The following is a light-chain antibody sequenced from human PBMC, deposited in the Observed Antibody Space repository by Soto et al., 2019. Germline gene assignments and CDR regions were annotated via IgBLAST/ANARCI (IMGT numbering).Light chain of an antibody. Sequence: EIVMTQSPATLSVSPGERATLSCRASHSVSSNLAWYQQKPGQAPRLLIYGASTRATGIPARFSGSGSGTEFTLTISSLQPEDFVVYYCQQYYDWPLTFGGGTKVEIK. V-gene: IGKV3-15*01. CDR2: GAS. CDR3: QQYYDWPLT. J-gene: IGKJ4*01. CDR1: HSVSSN.